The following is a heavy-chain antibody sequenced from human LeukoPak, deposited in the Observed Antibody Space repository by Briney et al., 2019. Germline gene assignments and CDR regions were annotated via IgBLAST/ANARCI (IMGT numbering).Heavy chain of an antibody. J-gene: IGHJ6*03. CDR3: AKAGGYYYYFYMDV. V-gene: IGHV3-23*01. Sequence: GGSLRLSCAASAFTFSNYAMNWVRQAPGKGLEWVSAISGSGNTVHYADSVKGRFTISRDNSKSTLYLQMNSLAAEDTAVYYCAKAGGYYYYFYMDVWGKGTTVTVSS. CDR2: ISGSGNTV. CDR1: AFTFSNYA. D-gene: IGHD2-8*02.